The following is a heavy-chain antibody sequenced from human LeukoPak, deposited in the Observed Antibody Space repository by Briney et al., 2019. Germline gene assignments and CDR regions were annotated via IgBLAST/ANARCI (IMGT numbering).Heavy chain of an antibody. J-gene: IGHJ6*03. CDR1: GFTFSSYA. V-gene: IGHV3-64*01. D-gene: IGHD3-22*01. CDR3: ARGPLDSSGYGYYMDV. CDR2: ISSNGGST. Sequence: PGGSLRLSCAASGFTFSSYAMHWVRQAPGKGLEYVSAISSNGGSTYYANSAKGRFTISRDNSKNTLYLQMGSLRAEDMAVYYCARGPLDSSGYGYYMDVWGKGTTVTVSS.